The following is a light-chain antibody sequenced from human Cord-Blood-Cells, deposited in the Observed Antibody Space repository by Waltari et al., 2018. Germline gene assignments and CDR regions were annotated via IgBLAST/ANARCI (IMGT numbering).Light chain of an antibody. CDR1: SSHFGSYNL. CDR2: EGS. J-gene: IGLJ3*02. CDR3: CSYAGSSTWV. Sequence: QSALTQPASVSGSPGKSITIPCTGTSSHFGSYNLVSWYQQHPGKAPKHMIYEGSKRPSGVSNRFSGSKSGNTASLTISGLQAEDEADYYCCSYAGSSTWVFGGGTKLTVL. V-gene: IGLV2-23*01.